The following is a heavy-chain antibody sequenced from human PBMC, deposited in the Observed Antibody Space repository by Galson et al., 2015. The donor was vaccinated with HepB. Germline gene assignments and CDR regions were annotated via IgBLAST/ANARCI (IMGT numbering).Heavy chain of an antibody. D-gene: IGHD3-3*01. CDR1: RYTFTGYY. J-gene: IGHJ6*03. Sequence: SVKVSCKASRYTFTGYYIHWVRQAPGQGLEWMGWINPNSGGTKSAQKFQGRVTMTRDTSIRTAYMELSRLRSDDTAVYYCARDGGGLYEFWSGSTGAHYDYYMDVWGKGTTVTVSS. CDR3: ARDGGGLYEFWSGSTGAHYDYYMDV. CDR2: INPNSGGT. V-gene: IGHV1-2*02.